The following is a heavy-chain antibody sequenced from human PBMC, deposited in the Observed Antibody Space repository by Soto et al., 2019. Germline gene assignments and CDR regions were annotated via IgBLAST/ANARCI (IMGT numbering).Heavy chain of an antibody. CDR2: FDPEDGET. D-gene: IGHD4-17*01. CDR3: ATCAYYGDYYFDY. CDR1: GYTLTELS. Sequence: GESLKISCKVSGYTLTELSMHWVRQAPGKGLEWMGGFDPEDGETIYAQKFQGRVTMTEDTSTDTAYMELSSLRSEDTAVYYCATCAYYGDYYFDYWGQGTLVTVSS. J-gene: IGHJ4*02. V-gene: IGHV1-24*01.